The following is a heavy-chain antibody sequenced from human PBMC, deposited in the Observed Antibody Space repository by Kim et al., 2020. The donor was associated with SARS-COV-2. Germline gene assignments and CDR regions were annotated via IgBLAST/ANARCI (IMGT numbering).Heavy chain of an antibody. J-gene: IGHJ4*02. Sequence: ASVKVSCKASGYTFTDYYLYWVRQAPGQGLEWMGRITHNTGGTNYAHKFYGRVTMTWDTSISTAYMEVSTLRSDDTAVYFCARGQSMVGPTLHYWGQGTL. CDR1: GYTFTDYY. CDR2: ITHNTGGT. D-gene: IGHD1-26*01. CDR3: ARGQSMVGPTLHY. V-gene: IGHV1-2*06.